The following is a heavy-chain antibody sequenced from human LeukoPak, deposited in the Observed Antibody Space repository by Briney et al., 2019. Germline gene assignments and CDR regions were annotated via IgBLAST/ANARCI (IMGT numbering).Heavy chain of an antibody. V-gene: IGHV3-48*03. Sequence: PGGSLRLSCAASGFTFSSYEMNWVRQAPGKGLEWVSYISSSGSTIYYADSVKGRFTISRDNAKNSLYLQMNSLRAEDTAVYYCARALIVPAVTFDYWGQGTLVTVSS. J-gene: IGHJ4*02. CDR2: ISSSGSTI. D-gene: IGHD2-2*01. CDR1: GFTFSSYE. CDR3: ARALIVPAVTFDY.